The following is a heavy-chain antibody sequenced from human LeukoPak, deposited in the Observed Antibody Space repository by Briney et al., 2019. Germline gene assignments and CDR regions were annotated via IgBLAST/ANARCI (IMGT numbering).Heavy chain of an antibody. J-gene: IGHJ4*02. D-gene: IGHD6-13*01. Sequence: GGSXRLSCAVSGLTFSNAWMSWVRQXPGRGLEWVGRIKSKTDGGTTDYAAPVKGRFTISRDDSKNTLYLQMNSLKTEDTAVYYCTTEVYSSSWYYDYWGQGTLVTVSS. CDR3: TTEVYSSSWYYDY. V-gene: IGHV3-15*01. CDR1: GLTFSNAW. CDR2: IKSKTDGGTT.